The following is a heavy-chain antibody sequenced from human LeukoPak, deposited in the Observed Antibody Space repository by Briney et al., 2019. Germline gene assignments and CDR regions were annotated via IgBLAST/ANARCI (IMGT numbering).Heavy chain of an antibody. Sequence: SETLFLTCTVSGGSISSYYWSWIRQPPGKGLEWIGYIYYSGSTNYNPSLKSRVTISVDTSKNQFSLKLSSVTAADTAVYYCARPNYYYGMDVWGQGTTVTVSS. CDR1: GGSISSYY. CDR3: ARPNYYYGMDV. CDR2: IYYSGST. V-gene: IGHV4-59*08. J-gene: IGHJ6*02.